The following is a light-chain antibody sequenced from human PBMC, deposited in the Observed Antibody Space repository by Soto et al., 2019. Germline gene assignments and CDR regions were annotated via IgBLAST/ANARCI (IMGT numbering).Light chain of an antibody. V-gene: IGKV1-5*03. CDR2: KAS. CDR1: QTISSW. J-gene: IGKJ1*01. Sequence: DIHMTLSPSTLSGSVVDSVTITCRASQTISSWLAWYQQKPGKAPKLLIYKASTLESGVPSRFSGSGSGTEFTLTISSLQPDDFATYYCQHYDSYSEAFGQGTKVDI. CDR3: QHYDSYSEA.